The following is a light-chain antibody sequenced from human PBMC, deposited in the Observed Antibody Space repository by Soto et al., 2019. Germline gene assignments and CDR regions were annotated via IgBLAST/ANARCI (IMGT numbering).Light chain of an antibody. V-gene: IGLV2-14*01. J-gene: IGLJ1*01. CDR1: SSDVGGYNY. CDR3: SSYTSSSTPLV. Sequence: QSELTQPASVSGSPGQSITISCTGTSSDVGGYNYVSWYQQHPGKAPKLMIYDVSNRPSGVSNRFSGSKSGNTASLTISGLQAEDEADYYCSSYTSSSTPLVFGTGTKVTVL. CDR2: DVS.